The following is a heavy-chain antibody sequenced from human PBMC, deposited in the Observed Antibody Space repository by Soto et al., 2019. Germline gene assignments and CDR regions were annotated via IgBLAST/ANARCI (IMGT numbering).Heavy chain of an antibody. CDR3: ARDFFERDSSSWCFDY. J-gene: IGHJ4*02. V-gene: IGHV1-2*04. CDR1: GYTFTGYY. Sequence: QVQLVQSGAEVKKPGASVKVSCKASGYTFTGYYMHWVRQAPGQGLEWMGWINPNSGGTNYAQKFQGWVTMPRDTSISAAYMELSRLRSDDTAVYYCARDFFERDSSSWCFDYWGQGTLVTVSS. D-gene: IGHD6-13*01. CDR2: INPNSGGT.